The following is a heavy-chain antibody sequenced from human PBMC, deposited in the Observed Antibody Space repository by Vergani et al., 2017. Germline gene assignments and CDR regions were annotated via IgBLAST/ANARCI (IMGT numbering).Heavy chain of an antibody. V-gene: IGHV1-2*02. J-gene: IGHJ6*02. CDR1: GYTFTGYY. Sequence: QVQLVQSGAEVKKPGASVKVSCKASGYTFTGYYMHWVRQAPGQGLEWMGWINPNSGGTNYAQKFQGRVTITADESTSTAYMELSSLRSEDTAVYYCASPMNYDILTDTYYYGMDVWGQGTTVTVSS. D-gene: IGHD3-9*01. CDR3: ASPMNYDILTDTYYYGMDV. CDR2: INPNSGGT.